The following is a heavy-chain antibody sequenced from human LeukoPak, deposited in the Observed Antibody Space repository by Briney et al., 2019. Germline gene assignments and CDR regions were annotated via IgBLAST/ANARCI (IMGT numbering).Heavy chain of an antibody. CDR3: ARDGSGSYYITDY. J-gene: IGHJ4*02. D-gene: IGHD3-10*01. CDR1: GYTFTGYY. Sequence: ASVKVSCKASGYTFTGYYMHWVRQAPGQGLEWMGWINPNSGGTNYAQKFQGRVTMTRDMSISTAYMELSRLRSDDTAVYYCARDGSGSYYITDYWGQGTLVTVSS. CDR2: INPNSGGT. V-gene: IGHV1-2*02.